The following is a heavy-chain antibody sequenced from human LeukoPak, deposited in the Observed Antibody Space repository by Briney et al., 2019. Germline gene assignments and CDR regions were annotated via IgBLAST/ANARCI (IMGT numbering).Heavy chain of an antibody. CDR1: GFTFSSYS. CDR2: ISYDGSNK. J-gene: IGHJ4*02. V-gene: IGHV3-30*04. D-gene: IGHD6-19*01. CDR3: ARDRRIAVAGTGFDY. Sequence: GGSLRLSCVVSGFTFSSYSMHWVRQAPGKGLEWVADISYDGSNKYYADSVKGRFTISRDNSKNTLYLQMNSLRAEDTAVYYCARDRRIAVAGTGFDYWGQGTLVTVSS.